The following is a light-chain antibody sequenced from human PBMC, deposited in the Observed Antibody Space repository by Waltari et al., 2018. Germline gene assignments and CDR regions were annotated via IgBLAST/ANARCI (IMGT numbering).Light chain of an antibody. CDR2: DAS. J-gene: IGKJ4*01. CDR1: QSFSSW. Sequence: DIQMTQSPSTLSSSVGDRVTITCWASQSFSSWLAWYQQKPGKAPKLLIFDASTLESGVPSRFSGSGSGTEFTLTITSLQADDFATYYCQQYNSYSLTFGGGTKVEI. CDR3: QQYNSYSLT. V-gene: IGKV1-5*01.